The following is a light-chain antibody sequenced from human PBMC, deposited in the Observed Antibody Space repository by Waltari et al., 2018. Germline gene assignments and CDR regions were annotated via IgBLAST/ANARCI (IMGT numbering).Light chain of an antibody. CDR2: EVR. V-gene: IGLV2-14*01. CDR1: SSDVGDFNH. CDR3: TSYTRGSTF. Sequence: QTALTQPAPLSGSPGQSITIPCTGTSSDVGDFNHVPWFQQHPGKAPKLIIYEVRYRPSGVSNRFSGSKSGNTASLSISGLQAEDEADYYCTSYTRGSTFFGGGTRLTVL. J-gene: IGLJ2*01.